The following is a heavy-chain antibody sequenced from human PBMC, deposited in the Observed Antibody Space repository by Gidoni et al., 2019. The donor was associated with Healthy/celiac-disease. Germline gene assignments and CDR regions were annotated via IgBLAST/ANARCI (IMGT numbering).Heavy chain of an antibody. CDR2: ISSDGSTK. CDR3: ACDAVRYGTGGICSFGS. Sequence: QVQLMAAGGGLGQPGVSLRLACEASGFTVSSHALHWVRQAPGKGLGWVAVISSDGSTKYYAYSANGRFTLSSDYSNNTLYMQMNRLSAQDTAVYYCACDAVRYGTGGICSFGSWGQGTLVTVSS. D-gene: IGHD2-15*01. CDR1: GFTVSSHA. V-gene: IGHV3-30*04. J-gene: IGHJ5*01.